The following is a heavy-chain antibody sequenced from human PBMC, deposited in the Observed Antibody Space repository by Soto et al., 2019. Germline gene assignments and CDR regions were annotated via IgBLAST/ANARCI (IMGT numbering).Heavy chain of an antibody. CDR3: AKDRRGSIGLCWFDP. Sequence: GGSLRLSCAASGFTFSGYAMSWVRQSPRKGLEWVSAISGSGGSTYYADSVKGRFTISRDNSKNTLYLQMNSLRAEDTAVYYCAKDRRGSIGLCWFDPWGQGTLVTVSS. J-gene: IGHJ5*02. CDR1: GFTFSGYA. D-gene: IGHD1-26*01. CDR2: ISGSGGST. V-gene: IGHV3-23*01.